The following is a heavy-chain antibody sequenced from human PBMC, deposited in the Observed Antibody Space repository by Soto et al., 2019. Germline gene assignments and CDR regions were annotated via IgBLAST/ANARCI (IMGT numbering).Heavy chain of an antibody. J-gene: IGHJ6*02. V-gene: IGHV1-69*01. CDR1: GGTFSSYA. Sequence: QVQLVQSGAEVKKPGSSVKVSCKASGGTFSSYAISWVRQAPGQGLEWMGGIIPIFGTANYAQKFQGRVTITADESTSTAYMELSSLRSEDTAVYYCARDPHSTVTTFDYYYYGMDVCGQGTTVTVSS. CDR2: IIPIFGTA. D-gene: IGHD4-4*01. CDR3: ARDPHSTVTTFDYYYYGMDV.